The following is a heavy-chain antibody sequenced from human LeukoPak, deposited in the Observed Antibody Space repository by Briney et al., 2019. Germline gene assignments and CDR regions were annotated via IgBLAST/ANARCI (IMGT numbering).Heavy chain of an antibody. CDR3: ARGPKTGTTYWLQGTNWFDP. D-gene: IGHD1-1*01. CDR1: GGSISSYY. CDR2: INHSGST. Sequence: SETLSLTCTVSGGSISSYYWSWIRQPPGKGLGWIGEINHSGSTNYNPSLKSRVTISVDTSKNQFSLKLSSVTAADTAVYYCARGPKTGTTYWLQGTNWFDPWGQGTLVTVSS. V-gene: IGHV4-34*01. J-gene: IGHJ5*02.